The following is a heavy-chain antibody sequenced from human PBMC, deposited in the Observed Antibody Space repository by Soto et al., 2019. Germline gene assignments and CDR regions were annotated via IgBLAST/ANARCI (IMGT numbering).Heavy chain of an antibody. Sequence: GASVKVSCKASGGTFSSYAISWVRQAPGQGLEWMGGIIPIFGTANYAQKFQGRVTITADESTSTAYMELSSLRSEDTAVYYCAAPRAYSGYDENPYYYYGMDVWGQGTTVTVSS. CDR2: IIPIFGTA. CDR3: AAPRAYSGYDENPYYYYGMDV. D-gene: IGHD5-12*01. J-gene: IGHJ6*02. V-gene: IGHV1-69*13. CDR1: GGTFSSYA.